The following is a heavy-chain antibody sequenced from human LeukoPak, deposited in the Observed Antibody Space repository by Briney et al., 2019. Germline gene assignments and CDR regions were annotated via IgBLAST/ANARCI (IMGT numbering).Heavy chain of an antibody. CDR3: ARLSYSISWYFFDF. CDR1: GGSISSYY. Sequence: PSETLSLTCTVSGGSISSYYWSWIRQPAGKGLEWIGRIYTSGSTNYNPSLKSRVTMSVDTSKNQFSLKLSSVTAADTAVYYCARLSYSISWYFFDFWGQGTLVTVSS. D-gene: IGHD6-13*01. CDR2: IYTSGST. V-gene: IGHV4-4*07. J-gene: IGHJ4*02.